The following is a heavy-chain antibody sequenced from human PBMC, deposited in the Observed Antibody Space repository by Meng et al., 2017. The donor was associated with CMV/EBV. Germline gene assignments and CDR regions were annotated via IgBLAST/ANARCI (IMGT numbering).Heavy chain of an antibody. D-gene: IGHD3-3*01. CDR2: INPSGGST. J-gene: IGHJ4*02. V-gene: IGHV1-46*01. CDR1: GYTFTSYY. CDR3: ARDARGGFTIFGVVILCDD. Sequence: ASVQVSCNASGYTFTSYYMHWVRQAPGQGLAWMGIINPSGGSTSYAQKFQGRVTMTRDTTTSTVYMELSSLRSEDTAVYYCARDARGGFTIFGVVILCDDWGQGTLVTVSS.